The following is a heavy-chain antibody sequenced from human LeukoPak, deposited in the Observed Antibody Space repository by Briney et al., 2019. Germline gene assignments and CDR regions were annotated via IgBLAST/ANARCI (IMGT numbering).Heavy chain of an antibody. CDR2: IKQDGSEK. V-gene: IGHV3-7*01. CDR3: ARVGYSSGWYYYYYGMDV. CDR1: GFTFSSYW. Sequence: GGSLRLSCAASGFTFSSYWMSGVRQAPGKGLEWVANIKQDGSEKYYVDSVKGRFTISRDNAKNSLYLQMNSLRAEDTAVYYCARVGYSSGWYYYYYGMDVWGQGTTVTVSS. J-gene: IGHJ6*02. D-gene: IGHD6-19*01.